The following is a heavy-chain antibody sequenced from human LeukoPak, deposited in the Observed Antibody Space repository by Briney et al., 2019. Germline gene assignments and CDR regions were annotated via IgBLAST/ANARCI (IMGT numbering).Heavy chain of an antibody. V-gene: IGHV3-21*01. CDR3: ARAGVGALSN. CDR2: ITSSGTYI. J-gene: IGHJ4*02. CDR1: GFTFNNYN. D-gene: IGHD1-26*01. Sequence: GGSLRLSCAASGFTFNNYNMNWVRQAPGKALEWVSSITSSGTYIFYADSVKGRFTISRDNAKNSLYLQMNSLGPEDTAVYYCARAGVGALSNWGQGTLSPSPQ.